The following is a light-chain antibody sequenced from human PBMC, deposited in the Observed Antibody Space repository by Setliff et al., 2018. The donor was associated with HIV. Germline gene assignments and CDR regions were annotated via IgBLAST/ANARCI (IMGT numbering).Light chain of an antibody. V-gene: IGLV2-11*01. J-gene: IGLJ1*01. CDR1: SSDVGGSNS. CDR2: DVR. Sequence: QSVLAQPRSVSGSPGQSVTISCTGTSSDVGGSNSVSWYQHHPGKAPKLMIYDVRKRPSGVSGRFSGSKSANTASLTISGLQAEDEATYYCSSYVNINTLVFGSGTKGTVL. CDR3: SSYVNINTLV.